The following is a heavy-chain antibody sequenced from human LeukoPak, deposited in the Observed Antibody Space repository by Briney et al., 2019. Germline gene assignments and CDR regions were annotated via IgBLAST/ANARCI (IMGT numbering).Heavy chain of an antibody. J-gene: IGHJ4*02. Sequence: SETLSLTCDVYGGSFSGYYWNWIRQPPGKGLEWIGEINHRGSTNDNPSLKSRVIISVDASRYQFSLKLSSVTAADTAVYYCARDLSPTVTTDPFDYWGQGTLVTVSS. V-gene: IGHV4-34*01. CDR2: INHRGST. CDR1: GGSFSGYY. D-gene: IGHD4-17*01. CDR3: ARDLSPTVTTDPFDY.